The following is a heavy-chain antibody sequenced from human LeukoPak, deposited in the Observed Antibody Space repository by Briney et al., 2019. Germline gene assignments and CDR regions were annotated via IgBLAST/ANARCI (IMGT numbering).Heavy chain of an antibody. CDR2: IYCRST. D-gene: IGHD2-21*02. J-gene: IGHJ2*01. V-gene: IGHV4-59*01. CDR3: ARTIYCGGDCYFYWYFDL. Sequence: SETLSLTCTVSGGSISSYYWSWIRQPPGKGLEWIGYIYCRSTNYNPSLKSRVTISADTSKNQFSLKLNSVTAADTAVYYCARTIYCGGDCYFYWYFDLWGRGTLVTVSS. CDR1: GGSISSYY.